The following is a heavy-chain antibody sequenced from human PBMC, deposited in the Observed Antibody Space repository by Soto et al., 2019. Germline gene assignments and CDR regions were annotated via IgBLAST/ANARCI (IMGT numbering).Heavy chain of an antibody. Sequence: GGSLRLSCAASGFTFSSYWMSWVRQAPGKGLEWVANIKQDGSEKYYVDSVKGRFTISRDNAKNSLYLQMNSLRAEDTAVYYCARDCSSTSCPREAFDIWGQGTMVTVSS. CDR1: GFTFSSYW. CDR3: ARDCSSTSCPREAFDI. V-gene: IGHV3-7*01. CDR2: IKQDGSEK. J-gene: IGHJ3*02. D-gene: IGHD2-2*01.